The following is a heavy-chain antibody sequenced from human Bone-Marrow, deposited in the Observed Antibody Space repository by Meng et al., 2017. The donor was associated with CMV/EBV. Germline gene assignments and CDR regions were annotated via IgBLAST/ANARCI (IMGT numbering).Heavy chain of an antibody. D-gene: IGHD3-22*01. CDR3: TTSFSSGYYYFDY. Sequence: GESLKISCAASGFTFSNAWMSWVRQAPGKGLEWVGRIKSKTDGGTTDYAAPVKGRFTISRDDSKNTLYLQMNSLKTEDTAVYYCTTSFSSGYYYFDYWGQGTLVTVSS. V-gene: IGHV3-15*01. CDR2: IKSKTDGGTT. CDR1: GFTFSNAW. J-gene: IGHJ4*02.